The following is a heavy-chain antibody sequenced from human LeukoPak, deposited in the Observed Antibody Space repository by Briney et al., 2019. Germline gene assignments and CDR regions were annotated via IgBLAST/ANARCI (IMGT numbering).Heavy chain of an antibody. J-gene: IGHJ5*02. V-gene: IGHV3-74*01. Sequence: GGSLRLSCAASEFTFSAYWMHWVRQAPGKGLVWVSRIRGDGSMTNYADSVKGRFTISRDNAKNTLYLQMNSLRLEDTAVYYCTVFGDSNHWGQGTLVTVSS. CDR3: TVFGDSNH. D-gene: IGHD4-17*01. CDR2: IRGDGSMT. CDR1: EFTFSAYW.